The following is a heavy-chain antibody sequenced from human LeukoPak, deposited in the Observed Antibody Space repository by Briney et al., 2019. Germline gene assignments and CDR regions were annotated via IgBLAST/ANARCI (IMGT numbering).Heavy chain of an antibody. J-gene: IGHJ4*02. D-gene: IGHD2-8*01. CDR3: AAGGVCDLFDY. CDR1: GYTLSDLS. CDR2: FDPGDGET. V-gene: IGHV1-24*01. Sequence: ASVTVSCKVSGYTLSDLSMHWVRQAPGKGLEWMGGFDPGDGETIYTQKFQGRVTMTEDTSTDTAYMELSSLRSEDTAVYYCAAGGVCDLFDYWGQGTLVTVSS.